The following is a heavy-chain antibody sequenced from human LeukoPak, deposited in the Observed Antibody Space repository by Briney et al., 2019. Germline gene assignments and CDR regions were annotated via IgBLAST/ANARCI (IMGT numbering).Heavy chain of an antibody. V-gene: IGHV2-70*04. Sequence: SGPALVKPTQTLTLTCTFSGFSLSTSGMRVSWIRQPPGKALEWLARIDWDDDKFYSTSLKTRLTISKDTSKNQVVRTMTNMDPVDTATYYCARSPYCSSTSCYTYFDYWGQGTLVTVSS. CDR3: ARSPYCSSTSCYTYFDY. J-gene: IGHJ4*02. CDR1: GFSLSTSGMR. CDR2: IDWDDDK. D-gene: IGHD2-2*02.